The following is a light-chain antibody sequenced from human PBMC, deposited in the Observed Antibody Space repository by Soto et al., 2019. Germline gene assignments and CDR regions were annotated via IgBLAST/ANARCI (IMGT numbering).Light chain of an antibody. J-gene: IGKJ4*01. CDR3: QQRSNWPLT. CDR1: QGIGDT. Sequence: EIVMTQSPATLPVSQGEGVTLSCRANQGIGDTLAWYQHKPGQTPRLLIYDASNRAAGVPARFSGSGSEADFTLTISSLEPEDFAVYYCQQRSNWPLTFGGGTKVDIK. V-gene: IGKV3-11*01. CDR2: DAS.